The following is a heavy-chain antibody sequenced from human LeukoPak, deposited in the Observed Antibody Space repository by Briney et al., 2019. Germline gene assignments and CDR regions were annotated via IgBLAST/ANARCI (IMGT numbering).Heavy chain of an antibody. D-gene: IGHD4-23*01. CDR1: GFTFSSYS. CDR3: ARDPRDYGGNSGFDY. Sequence: GGSLRLSCAASGFTFSSYSTNWVRQAPGKGLEWVSSISSSSSYIYYADSVKGRFTISRDNAKNSLYLQMNSLRAEDTAVYYCARDPRDYGGNSGFDYWGRGTLVTVSS. V-gene: IGHV3-21*01. J-gene: IGHJ4*02. CDR2: ISSSSSYI.